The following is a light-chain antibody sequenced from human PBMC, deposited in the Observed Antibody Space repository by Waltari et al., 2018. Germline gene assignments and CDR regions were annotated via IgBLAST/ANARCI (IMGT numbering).Light chain of an antibody. CDR1: QNVNVY. Sequence: EIVLTQSPATLSLSPGERAPLSCRASQNVNVYLAWYQQKPGQAPRLLIYDASNRAPGVPARFSGSGSGTDYTLTISSLEPEDFAVYYCQQRSNWRTFGQGTKLEIK. V-gene: IGKV3-11*01. CDR3: QQRSNWRT. CDR2: DAS. J-gene: IGKJ2*01.